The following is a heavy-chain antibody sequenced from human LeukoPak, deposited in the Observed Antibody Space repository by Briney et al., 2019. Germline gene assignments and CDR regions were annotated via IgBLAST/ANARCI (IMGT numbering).Heavy chain of an antibody. CDR3: ARDGIRLDYGGKAYYYYYMDV. V-gene: IGHV3-21*01. Sequence: PGGSLRLSCAASGFTFSSYSMNWVRQAPGKGLEWVSSISSSSSYIYYADSVKGRFTISRDNAKNSLYLQMNSLRAEDTAVYYCARDGIRLDYGGKAYYYYYMDVWGKGTTVTVSS. D-gene: IGHD4-23*01. CDR1: GFTFSSYS. CDR2: ISSSSSYI. J-gene: IGHJ6*03.